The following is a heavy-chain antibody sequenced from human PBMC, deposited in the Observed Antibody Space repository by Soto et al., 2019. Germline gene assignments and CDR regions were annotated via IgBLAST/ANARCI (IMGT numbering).Heavy chain of an antibody. CDR2: ISGSGGST. CDR1: GFTFSSYA. Sequence: PGGSLRLSCAASGFTFSSYAMSWVRQAPGKGLEWVSAISGSGGSTYYADSVKGRFTISRDNSKNTLYLQMNSLRAENTAVYYCAKSTGVTSSWYDWGQGTLVTVSS. D-gene: IGHD6-13*01. V-gene: IGHV3-23*01. J-gene: IGHJ4*02. CDR3: AKSTGVTSSWYD.